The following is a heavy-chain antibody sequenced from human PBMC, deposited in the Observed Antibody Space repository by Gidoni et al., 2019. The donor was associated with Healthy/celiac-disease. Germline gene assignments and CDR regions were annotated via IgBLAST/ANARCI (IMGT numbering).Heavy chain of an antibody. CDR3: ARVGRDGYNWGSFDY. V-gene: IGHV3-21*01. CDR2: ISSSSSYI. Sequence: EVQLVESGGGLVKPGGSLRLSCAASGFPFSSYSMNWVRQAPGKGLEWVSSISSSSSYIYYADSVKGRFTISRDNAKNSLYLQMNSLRAEDTAVYYCARVGRDGYNWGSFDYWGQGTLVTVSS. CDR1: GFPFSSYS. J-gene: IGHJ4*02. D-gene: IGHD5-12*01.